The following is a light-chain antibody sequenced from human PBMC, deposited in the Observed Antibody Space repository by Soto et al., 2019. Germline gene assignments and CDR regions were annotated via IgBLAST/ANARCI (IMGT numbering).Light chain of an antibody. CDR1: QSVSSSY. CDR3: QQYSSSRT. CDR2: GES. Sequence: ELVRPTYPVTLSVSPGYSSTLSGRASQSVSSSYLAWYQQKPGQAPRLLIYGESSRATGIQDRFSGSGSGTDFTLTISRMEPEEFAVDDCQQYSSSRTFGKGTKGEIK. J-gene: IGKJ1*01. V-gene: IGKV3-20*01.